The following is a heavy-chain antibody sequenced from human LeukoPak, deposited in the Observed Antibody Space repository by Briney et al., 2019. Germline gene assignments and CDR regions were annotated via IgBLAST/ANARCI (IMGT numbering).Heavy chain of an antibody. CDR2: IYYSGST. CDR3: ARRCYLGYCSTRVDP. CDR1: GGSISSSSYY. J-gene: IGHJ5*02. V-gene: IGHV4-39*07. D-gene: IGHD2-2*01. Sequence: PSETLSLTCTVSGGSISSSSYYWGWIRQPPGKGLEWIGSIYYSGSTNYNPSLKSRVTISVDTSKNQFSLKLSSVTAADTAVYYCARRCYLGYCSTRVDPWGQGTLVTVSS.